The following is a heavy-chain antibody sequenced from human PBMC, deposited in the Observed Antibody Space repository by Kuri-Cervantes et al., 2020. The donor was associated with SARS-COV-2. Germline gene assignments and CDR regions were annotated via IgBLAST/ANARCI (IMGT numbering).Heavy chain of an antibody. Sequence: ASVKVSCKASGYTFTGYYMHWVRQAPGQGLEWMGRINPNSGGTNYAQKFQGRVTMTRDTSTSTVYMELSSLRSEDTAVYYCACLIAAGGYFDYWGQGTLVTVSS. CDR2: INPNSGGT. CDR1: GYTFTGYY. V-gene: IGHV1-2*06. J-gene: IGHJ4*02. CDR3: ACLIAAGGYFDY. D-gene: IGHD6-6*01.